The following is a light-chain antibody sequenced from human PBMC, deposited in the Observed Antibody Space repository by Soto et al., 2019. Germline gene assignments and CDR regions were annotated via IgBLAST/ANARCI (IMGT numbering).Light chain of an antibody. J-gene: IGKJ1*01. Sequence: EIVLTQSPGTLSLSPGERATLSCRASQSVSSSYLAWYQQKPGQAPMLLIYGASSRATGIPDRFSGSGSGTDFTLTISRLEPEDVAVYYCQQYGSSPPWTFGQGTKVEIK. CDR3: QQYGSSPPWT. CDR2: GAS. CDR1: QSVSSSY. V-gene: IGKV3-20*01.